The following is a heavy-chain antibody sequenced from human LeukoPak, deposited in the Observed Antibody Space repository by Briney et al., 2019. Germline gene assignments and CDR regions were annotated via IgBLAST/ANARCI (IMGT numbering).Heavy chain of an antibody. Sequence: SETLYLTCTVSGGSISSYYWNWIRQPAGKGLEWIGRIYTSGSTNYNPSLKSRVTISVDTSKNQFSLKLSSVTAADTAVYYCARGRYYDSSGYYPYYYYYYMDVWGKGTTVTVSS. CDR2: IYTSGST. V-gene: IGHV4-4*07. D-gene: IGHD3-22*01. J-gene: IGHJ6*03. CDR1: GGSISSYY. CDR3: ARGRYYDSSGYYPYYYYYYMDV.